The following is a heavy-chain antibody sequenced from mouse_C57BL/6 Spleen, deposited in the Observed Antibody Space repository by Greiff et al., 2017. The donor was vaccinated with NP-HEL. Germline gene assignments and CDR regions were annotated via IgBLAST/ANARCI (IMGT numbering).Heavy chain of an antibody. J-gene: IGHJ1*03. CDR3: ARVGIYYDYDGYFDV. V-gene: IGHV1-76*01. D-gene: IGHD2-4*01. Sequence: VQLQQSGAELVRPGASVKLSCKASGYTFTDYYINWVKQRPGQGLEWIARIYPGSGNTYYNEKFKGKATLTAEKSSSTAYMQLSSLTSEDSAVYCCARVGIYYDYDGYFDVWGTGTTVTVSS. CDR1: GYTFTDYY. CDR2: IYPGSGNT.